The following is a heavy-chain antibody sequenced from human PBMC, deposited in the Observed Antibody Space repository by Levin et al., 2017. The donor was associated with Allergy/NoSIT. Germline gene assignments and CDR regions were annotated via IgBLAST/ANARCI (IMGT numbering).Heavy chain of an antibody. Sequence: ASGPTLVKPPQTLTLTCTFSGFSFSTSGVGVGWIRQPPGKALEWLALIYWDNDKRYNPSLKSRLTITKDTSKNQVVLTMTNMDPVDTATYYCAHRHCTSTSCYAGGMFDYWGQGTLVTVSS. V-gene: IGHV2-5*02. J-gene: IGHJ4*02. CDR1: GFSFSTSGVG. CDR2: IYWDNDK. CDR3: AHRHCTSTSCYAGGMFDY. D-gene: IGHD2-2*01.